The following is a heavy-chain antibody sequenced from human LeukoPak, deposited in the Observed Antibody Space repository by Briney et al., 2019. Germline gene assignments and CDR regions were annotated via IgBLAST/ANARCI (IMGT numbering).Heavy chain of an antibody. CDR3: TTVSDYVWFGELLDY. Sequence: GGSLRLSCAASGFSFSNAWMSWVRQATGKGLEWVGRLKSKNDGGTTYYAEPVKGRFTISRDDSKNTLYLQMNSLKTEDTAVYYCTTVSDYVWFGELLDYWGQGTLVTVSS. CDR1: GFSFSNAW. J-gene: IGHJ4*02. V-gene: IGHV3-15*01. CDR2: LKSKNDGGTT. D-gene: IGHD3-10*01.